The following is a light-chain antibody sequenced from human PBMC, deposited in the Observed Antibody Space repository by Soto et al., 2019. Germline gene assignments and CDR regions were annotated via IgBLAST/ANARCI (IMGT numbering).Light chain of an antibody. CDR2: AAS. CDR1: QSIDKY. V-gene: IGKV1-39*01. CDR3: QQSYSTPSLT. Sequence: DIQMTQSPSSLSASVGDRVTITCRASQSIDKYLNWYQQKPGKGPNLLIYAASNLRTGVPSRFSGSGSRTAFTLTISSLLPEDFATYFCQQSYSTPSLTFGGGTKVEIK. J-gene: IGKJ4*01.